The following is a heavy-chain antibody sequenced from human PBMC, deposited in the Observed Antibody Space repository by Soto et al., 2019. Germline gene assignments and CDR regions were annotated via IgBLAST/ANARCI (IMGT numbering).Heavy chain of an antibody. Sequence: SETLSLTCTASGGSISSSSYYWGWIRQPPGKGPEWIGSIYYSGSTYYNPPLKSRVTVSVDTSKNQFSLKLSSVTAADTAVYYCARRTTRSEFDYWGQGTLVTVSS. CDR3: ARRTTRSEFDY. CDR1: GGSISSSSYY. J-gene: IGHJ4*02. V-gene: IGHV4-39*01. D-gene: IGHD2-2*01. CDR2: IYYSGST.